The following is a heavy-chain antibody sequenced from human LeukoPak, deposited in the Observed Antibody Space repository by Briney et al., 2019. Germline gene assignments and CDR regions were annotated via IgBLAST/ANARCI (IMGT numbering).Heavy chain of an antibody. CDR3: ASDYGSGSYYGAPGY. V-gene: IGHV1-3*01. D-gene: IGHD3-10*01. CDR2: INAGDGNT. J-gene: IGHJ4*02. CDR1: GYTFTSYA. Sequence: ASVKVSCKASGYTFTSYAMHWVRQAPGQRLEWMGWINAGDGNTKYSQKFQGRVTITRDTSASTAYMELSSLRSEDTAVYYCASDYGSGSYYGAPGYWGQGTLVTVSS.